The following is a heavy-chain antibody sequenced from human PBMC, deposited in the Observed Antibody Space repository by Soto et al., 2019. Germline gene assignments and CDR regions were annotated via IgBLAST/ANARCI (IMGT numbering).Heavy chain of an antibody. Sequence: ASVKVSCKASGYTFTSYGISWVRQAPGQGLEWMGWISAYNGNTNYAQKLQGRVTMTTDTSTSTAYMELRSLRSDDTAVYYCAREGGIAVASNYYGMDVWGQGTTVTVSS. CDR1: GYTFTSYG. V-gene: IGHV1-18*01. CDR3: AREGGIAVASNYYGMDV. CDR2: ISAYNGNT. D-gene: IGHD6-19*01. J-gene: IGHJ6*02.